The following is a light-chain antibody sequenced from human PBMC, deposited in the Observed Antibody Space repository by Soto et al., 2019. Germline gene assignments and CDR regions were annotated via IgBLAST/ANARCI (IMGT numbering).Light chain of an antibody. V-gene: IGKV1-5*03. Sequence: DIQMTQSPSTLSGSVGDRVTITCRASQTISSWLAWYQQKPGKAPKLLIYKASTLKSGVPSRFSGSGSGTEFTLTISSLQPEDFATYYCLQHNDFPFTFGPGTKVDIK. J-gene: IGKJ3*01. CDR3: LQHNDFPFT. CDR2: KAS. CDR1: QTISSW.